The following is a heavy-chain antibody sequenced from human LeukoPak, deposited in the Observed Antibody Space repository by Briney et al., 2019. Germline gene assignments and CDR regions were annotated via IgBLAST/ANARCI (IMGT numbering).Heavy chain of an antibody. V-gene: IGHV1-2*02. J-gene: IGHJ6*03. CDR1: GYTFTTYY. Sequence: ASVKVSCKASGYTFTTYYIHWVRQAPGQGPGWMGWINPNSGGTSYAQKFQGRVSMTRDTSISTAYMELNRLRSDDTAVYHCAREVLHHLYFYSYYMDVWGKGTMVTVSS. D-gene: IGHD5/OR15-5a*01. CDR2: INPNSGGT. CDR3: AREVLHHLYFYSYYMDV.